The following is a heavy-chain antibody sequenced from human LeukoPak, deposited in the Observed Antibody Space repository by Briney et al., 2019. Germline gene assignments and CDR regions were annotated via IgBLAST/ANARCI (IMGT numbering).Heavy chain of an antibody. D-gene: IGHD6-25*01. J-gene: IGHJ5*02. V-gene: IGHV4-59*08. CDR3: ARSAGSVAWFDP. Sequence: SETLSLTCTVSGGSISSYYWSWIRQPPGKGLEWIGYIYYSGSTNYNPSLKSRVTISVDTSTNQFSLKLSSVTAADTAVYYCARSAGSVAWFDPWGQGTLVTVSS. CDR1: GGSISSYY. CDR2: IYYSGST.